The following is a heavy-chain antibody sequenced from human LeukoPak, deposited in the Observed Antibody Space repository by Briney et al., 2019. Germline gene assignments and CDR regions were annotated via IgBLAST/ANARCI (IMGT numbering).Heavy chain of an antibody. CDR3: ARVYYSNSYDYWYFDL. CDR1: RDSISGYS. Sequence: PSETLSLTCTVSRDSISGYSWSWIRQSPGGGLEWIGYIYYSGDTAYTPSLRSRVTMSVDTSKNQFSLKLSSVTAADTAVYYCARVYYSNSYDYWYFDLWGRGTLVTVSS. J-gene: IGHJ2*01. V-gene: IGHV4-59*01. D-gene: IGHD6-13*01. CDR2: IYYSGDT.